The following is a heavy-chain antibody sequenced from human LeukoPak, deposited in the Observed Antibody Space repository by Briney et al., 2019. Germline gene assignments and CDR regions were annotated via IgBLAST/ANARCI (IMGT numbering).Heavy chain of an antibody. CDR3: AKIGVSGHWYFDL. V-gene: IGHV3-21*01. CDR2: ISSSGSNI. J-gene: IGHJ2*01. D-gene: IGHD5/OR15-5a*01. Sequence: GGSLRLSCTASESTFSSFPMSWVRQAPGRGLEWISSISSSGSNIYYADSLKGRFTVSRDNAKNSLYVQMNSLRAEDTAVYYCAKIGVSGHWYFDLWGRGTLVTVSS. CDR1: ESTFSSFP.